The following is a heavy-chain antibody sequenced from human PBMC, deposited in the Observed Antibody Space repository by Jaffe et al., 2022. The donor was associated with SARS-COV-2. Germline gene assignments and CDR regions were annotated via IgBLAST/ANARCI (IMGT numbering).Heavy chain of an antibody. CDR2: ISWNSGSI. Sequence: EVQLVESGGGLVQPGRSLRLSCAASGFTFDDYAMHWVRQAPGKGLEWVSGISWNSGSIGYADSVKGRFTISRDNAKNSLYLQMNSLRAEDTALYYCAKVVYYYDSSANLLGDAFDIWGQGTMVTVSS. V-gene: IGHV3-9*01. D-gene: IGHD3-22*01. J-gene: IGHJ3*02. CDR1: GFTFDDYA. CDR3: AKVVYYYDSSANLLGDAFDI.